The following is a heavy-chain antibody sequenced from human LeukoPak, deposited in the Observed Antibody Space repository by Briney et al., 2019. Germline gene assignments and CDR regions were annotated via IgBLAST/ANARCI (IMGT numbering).Heavy chain of an antibody. V-gene: IGHV4-31*03. CDR2: IYYSGST. D-gene: IGHD4-11*01. J-gene: IGHJ5*02. Sequence: SETLSLTCTVSGVSISSGGYYWSWIRQHPGKGLEWIGYIYYSGSTYYNPSLKSRVTISVDTSKNQFSLKLSSVTAADTAVYYCARVMTTVTTGPFWFDPWGQGTLVTVSS. CDR3: ARVMTTVTTGPFWFDP. CDR1: GVSISSGGYY.